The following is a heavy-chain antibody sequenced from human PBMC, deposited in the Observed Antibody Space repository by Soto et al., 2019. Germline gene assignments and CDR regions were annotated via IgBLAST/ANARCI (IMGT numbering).Heavy chain of an antibody. D-gene: IGHD3-22*01. V-gene: IGHV1-18*01. CDR1: GYTFTSYD. Sequence: ASVKVACKASGYTFTSYDINWVRQNPGQGLEWMGWISAYNGNTNYAQKLQGRVTMTTDTSTSTAYMELRSLRSDDTAVYYCARVRVVTMIVVVITGSFDYWGQGTLVTVSS. CDR3: ARVRVVTMIVVVITGSFDY. CDR2: ISAYNGNT. J-gene: IGHJ4*02.